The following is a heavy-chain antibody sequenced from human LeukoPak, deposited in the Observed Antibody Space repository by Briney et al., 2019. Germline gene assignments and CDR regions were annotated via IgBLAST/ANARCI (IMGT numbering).Heavy chain of an antibody. CDR3: AKDTTGIQLWFELET. Sequence: GGSLRLSCAASGFTFSSYVMSWVRQAPGKGLEWVSAISGSGGSTYYADSVKGRFTISRDNSKNTLYLQMNSLRAEDTAVYYCAKDTTGIQLWFELETWGQGTLVTVSS. J-gene: IGHJ5*02. V-gene: IGHV3-23*01. CDR1: GFTFSSYV. D-gene: IGHD5-18*01. CDR2: ISGSGGST.